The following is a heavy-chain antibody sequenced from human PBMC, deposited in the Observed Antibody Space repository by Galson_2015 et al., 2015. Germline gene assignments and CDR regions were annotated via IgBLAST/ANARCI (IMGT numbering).Heavy chain of an antibody. J-gene: IGHJ4*02. CDR2: ISSSSSSI. CDR3: ARLTSWSFDF. CDR1: GFIFNSYI. V-gene: IGHV3-48*01. D-gene: IGHD4/OR15-4a*01. Sequence: SLRLSCAASGFIFNSYIMNWVRQAPGQGLEWLSYISSSSSSIYYADSVKGRFTISRDNAKNSLYLQMNSLRAEDTAVYYCARLTSWSFDFWGQGALVTVSS.